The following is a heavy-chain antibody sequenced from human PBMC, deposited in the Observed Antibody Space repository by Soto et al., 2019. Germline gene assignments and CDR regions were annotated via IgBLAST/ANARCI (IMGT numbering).Heavy chain of an antibody. Sequence: ASVKVSCKVTGYSLSEFSMHWVRQAPGKGLEWMGGFDPEDSKMTPAQKFQGRVTITADESTSTAYMELSSLRSEDTAVYYCASSGYSGSWLNIDHYNWFDPWGQGTLVTVSS. CDR2: FDPEDSKM. CDR3: ASSGYSGSWLNIDHYNWFDP. CDR1: GYSLSEFS. V-gene: IGHV1-24*01. D-gene: IGHD6-13*01. J-gene: IGHJ5*02.